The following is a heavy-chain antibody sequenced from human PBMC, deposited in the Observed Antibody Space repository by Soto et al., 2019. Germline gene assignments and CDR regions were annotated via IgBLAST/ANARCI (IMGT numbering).Heavy chain of an antibody. CDR1: GFSVSNNH. V-gene: IGHV3-53*05. Sequence: GGSLRLSCAASGFSVSNNHMSWVRQAPGKGLEWVSGMNDDGTTYHADSVKGRFSITRDNSRNTLYLQMNSLSAEDTAVYYCAKSIHSSSWYSWLPQEYYYDVMDVSGQGTTVLVS. D-gene: IGHD6-13*01. CDR2: MNDDGTT. J-gene: IGHJ6*02. CDR3: AKSIHSSSWYSWLPQEYYYDVMDV.